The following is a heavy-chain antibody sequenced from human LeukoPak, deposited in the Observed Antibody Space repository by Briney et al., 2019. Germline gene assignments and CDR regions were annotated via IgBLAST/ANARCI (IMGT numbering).Heavy chain of an antibody. CDR1: GYTFTSYD. CDR2: MNPNSGNT. CDR3: AAYYYDSREDYYYGMDV. J-gene: IGHJ6*02. D-gene: IGHD3-22*01. V-gene: IGHV1-8*01. Sequence: ASVKVSCKASGYTFTSYDTNWARQATGQGLEWMGWMNPNSGNTGYAQKFQGRVTMTRNTSISTAYMELSSLRSEDTAVYYCAAYYYDSREDYYYGMDVWGQGTTVTVSS.